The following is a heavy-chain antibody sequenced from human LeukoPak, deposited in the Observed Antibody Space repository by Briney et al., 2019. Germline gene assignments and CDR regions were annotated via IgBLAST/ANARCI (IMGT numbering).Heavy chain of an antibody. CDR1: GFTFSSYG. D-gene: IGHD4-17*01. CDR3: ARATVTRWFDP. J-gene: IGHJ5*02. Sequence: PGGSLRLSCAASGFTFSSYGMSWVRQAPGKGLEWISSISGVGSDTYYADSVKGRFTISRDNSKNTLYLQMNSLRAEDTAVYYCARATVTRWFDPWGQGTLVTVSS. CDR2: ISGVGSDT. V-gene: IGHV3-23*01.